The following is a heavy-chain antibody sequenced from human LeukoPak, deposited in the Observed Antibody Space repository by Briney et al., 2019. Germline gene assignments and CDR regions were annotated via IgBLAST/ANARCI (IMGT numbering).Heavy chain of an antibody. CDR2: IYYSGST. CDR1: GGSISSYY. Sequence: SETLSLTCTVSGGSISSYYWSWIRQPPGKGLEWIGYIYYSGSTNYNPSLKSRVTISVDTSKNQFSLKLSSVTAADTAVYYCAGLPTVAAPWFDPWGQGTLVTVSS. D-gene: IGHD6-19*01. V-gene: IGHV4-59*08. CDR3: AGLPTVAAPWFDP. J-gene: IGHJ5*02.